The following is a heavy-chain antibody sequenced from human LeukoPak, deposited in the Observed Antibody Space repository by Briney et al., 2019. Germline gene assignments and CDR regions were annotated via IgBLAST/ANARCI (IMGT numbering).Heavy chain of an antibody. CDR2: ISTLNGKT. J-gene: IGHJ5*01. CDR1: GYTFTSYD. D-gene: IGHD2-15*01. Sequence: GASVKVSCKASGYTFTSYDINWVRQATGQGLEWMGWISTLNGKTNYAQKLQGRVTMTTDTSTTTTYMELSNRRSDDMTVCYCARTVRYCSGGSCYQTWFDSWGQGTLVTVSS. CDR3: ARTVRYCSGGSCYQTWFDS. V-gene: IGHV1-18*03.